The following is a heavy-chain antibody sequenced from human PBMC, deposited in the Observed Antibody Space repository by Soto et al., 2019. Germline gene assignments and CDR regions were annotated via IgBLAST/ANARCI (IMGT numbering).Heavy chain of an antibody. CDR2: ISAYNGNT. J-gene: IGHJ4*02. Sequence: ASVKVSCKASGYTFTSYGISWVRQALGQGLEWMGWISAYNGNTNYAQKLQGRVTMTTDTSTSTAYMELRSLRSDDTAVYYCANPGIAVAGDTSDYWGQGTLVTVSS. CDR1: GYTFTSYG. CDR3: ANPGIAVAGDTSDY. V-gene: IGHV1-18*01. D-gene: IGHD6-19*01.